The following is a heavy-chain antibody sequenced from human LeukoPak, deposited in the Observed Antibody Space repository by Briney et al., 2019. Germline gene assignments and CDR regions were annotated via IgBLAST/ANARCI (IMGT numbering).Heavy chain of an antibody. D-gene: IGHD2-15*01. J-gene: IGHJ4*02. CDR3: AKAHIGVLRGFDD. Sequence: GGSLRLSCAASGFTFSNYAMNWVRQAPGKGLEWVSAIRGSGDSTNYADSVKGRFTISRDNSKNTLYLQMNSLRAEDTAVYSCAKAHIGVLRGFDDWGQGTLVTVYS. V-gene: IGHV3-23*01. CDR2: IRGSGDST. CDR1: GFTFSNYA.